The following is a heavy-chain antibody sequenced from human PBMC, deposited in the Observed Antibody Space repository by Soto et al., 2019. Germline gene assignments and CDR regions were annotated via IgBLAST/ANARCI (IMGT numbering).Heavy chain of an antibody. CDR1: GGTFSSYA. J-gene: IGHJ5*02. Sequence: SVKVSCKASGGTFSSYAISWVRQAPGQGLEWMGGIIPIFGTANYAQKFQGRVTITADESTSTAYMELSSLRSEDTAVYYCAIINTAMDPYNWFDPWGQGTLVTVSS. V-gene: IGHV1-69*13. CDR3: AIINTAMDPYNWFDP. D-gene: IGHD5-18*01. CDR2: IIPIFGTA.